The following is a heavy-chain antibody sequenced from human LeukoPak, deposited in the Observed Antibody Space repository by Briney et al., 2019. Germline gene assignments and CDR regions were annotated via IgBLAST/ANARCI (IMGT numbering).Heavy chain of an antibody. V-gene: IGHV3-9*01. D-gene: IGHD3-3*01. CDR3: AKDRGGYYASFDY. CDR1: GFTFDDYA. CDR2: ISWNSGSI. Sequence: GGSLRLSCAASGFTFDDYAMHWVRQAPGKGLERVSGISWNSGSIGYADSVKGRFTISRDNAKNSLYLQMNSLRAEDTALYYCAKDRGGYYASFDYWGQGTLVTVSS. J-gene: IGHJ4*02.